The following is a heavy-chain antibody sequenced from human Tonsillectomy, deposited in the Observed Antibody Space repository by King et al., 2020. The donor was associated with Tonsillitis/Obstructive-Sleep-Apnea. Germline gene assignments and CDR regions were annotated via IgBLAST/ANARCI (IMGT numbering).Heavy chain of an antibody. CDR2: INTGGST. CDR3: ARDENYYGMDV. J-gene: IGHJ6*02. CDR1: GGSISSYY. V-gene: IGHV4-4*07. Sequence: QLQESGPGLVKPSETLSLTCTVSGGSISSYYWSWIRQPAGRGLDWMGRINTGGSTNYNPSLKSRVTMSVDTSKNQFSLKLSSVTAADTAVYYCARDENYYGMDVWGQGTTVTVSS.